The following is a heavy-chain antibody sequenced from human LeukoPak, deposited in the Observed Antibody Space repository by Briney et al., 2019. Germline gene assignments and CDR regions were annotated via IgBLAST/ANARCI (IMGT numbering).Heavy chain of an antibody. CDR2: INPSGGST. Sequence: ASVKVSCKASGYTFTSYYIHWVRQAPGQGLEWMGIINPSGGSTSYAQKFQGRVSMTRDTSTSTVYMDLSSLRSGDTADYYCARGRLAVAGNAAILGYWGQGTLVTVSS. CDR1: GYTFTSYY. D-gene: IGHD6-19*01. V-gene: IGHV1-46*01. CDR3: ARGRLAVAGNAAILGY. J-gene: IGHJ4*02.